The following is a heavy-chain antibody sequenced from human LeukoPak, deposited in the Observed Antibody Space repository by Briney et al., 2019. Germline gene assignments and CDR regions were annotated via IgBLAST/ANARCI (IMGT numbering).Heavy chain of an antibody. Sequence: SVKVSCKASGDTFSSYAISWVRQAPGQGLEWMGGIIPIFGTANYAQKFQGRVTITADESTSTAYMELSSLRSEDTAVYYCARSSGYFDWLRPGKNWRFDPWGQGTLVTVSS. CDR2: IIPIFGTA. CDR3: ARSSGYFDWLRPGKNWRFDP. J-gene: IGHJ5*02. CDR1: GDTFSSYA. V-gene: IGHV1-69*13. D-gene: IGHD3-9*01.